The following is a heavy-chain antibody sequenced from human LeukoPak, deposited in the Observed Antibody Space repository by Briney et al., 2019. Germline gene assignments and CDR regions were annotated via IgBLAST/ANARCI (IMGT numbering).Heavy chain of an antibody. D-gene: IGHD3-22*01. CDR3: ARVYYYDSSGYSYFDY. Sequence: PSETLSLTCAVYGGSFSGYYWSWIRQPPGKGLEWIGEINHSGSTNYNPSLKSRVTISVDTSKNQFSLKLSSVTAADTAVYYCARVYYYDSSGYSYFDYWGQGTLVTVSS. V-gene: IGHV4-34*01. CDR1: GGSFSGYY. J-gene: IGHJ4*02. CDR2: INHSGST.